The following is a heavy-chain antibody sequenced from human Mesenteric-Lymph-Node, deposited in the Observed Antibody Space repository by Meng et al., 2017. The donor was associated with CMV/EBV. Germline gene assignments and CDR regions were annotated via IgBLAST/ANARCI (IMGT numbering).Heavy chain of an antibody. D-gene: IGHD6-19*01. CDR3: ARGLLAVAVDY. Sequence: GGSLRLSCAASGFTFSSYSMNWVRQAPGKGLEWVSSISSGSDYIYYADSVKGRFTISRDNAKNSLYLQMNSLRAEDTAVYFCARGLLAVAVDYWGQGTLVTVSS. V-gene: IGHV3-21*01. J-gene: IGHJ4*02. CDR2: ISSGSDYI. CDR1: GFTFSSYS.